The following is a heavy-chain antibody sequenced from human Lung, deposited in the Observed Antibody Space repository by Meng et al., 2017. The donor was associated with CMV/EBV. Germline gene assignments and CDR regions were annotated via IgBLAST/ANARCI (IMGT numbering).Heavy chain of an antibody. Sequence: SVXVSXKASGGTFSSYAISWVRQAPGQGLEWMGGIIPIFGTANYAQKFQGRVTITTDESTSTAYMELSSLRSEDTAVYYCARSPEFYQLLPGPYYYYGMDVXGRGXTVTVSS. V-gene: IGHV1-69*05. D-gene: IGHD2-2*01. CDR3: ARSPEFYQLLPGPYYYYGMDV. J-gene: IGHJ6*02. CDR2: IIPIFGTA. CDR1: GGTFSSYA.